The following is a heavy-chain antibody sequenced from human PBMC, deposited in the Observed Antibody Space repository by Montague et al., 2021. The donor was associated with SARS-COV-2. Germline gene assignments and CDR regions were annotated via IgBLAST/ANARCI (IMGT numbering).Heavy chain of an antibody. CDR1: GFTFSSYA. CDR3: AKNRIAVAGPGAVHY. CDR2: VTGSGDNT. J-gene: IGHJ4*02. Sequence: SLRLSCAASGFTFSSYAMSCVRQAPGKGLEWVSGVTGSGDNTFYADSVKGRFSISRDNSKNTLFLQMSSLRAEDTAVYYCAKNRIAVAGPGAVHYWGQGTLVTVSS. V-gene: IGHV3-23*01. D-gene: IGHD6-19*01.